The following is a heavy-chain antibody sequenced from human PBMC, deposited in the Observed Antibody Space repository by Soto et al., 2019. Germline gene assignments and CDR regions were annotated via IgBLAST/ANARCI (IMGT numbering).Heavy chain of an antibody. CDR1: GFTVSNAW. D-gene: IGHD5-12*01. J-gene: IGHJ4*02. V-gene: IGHV3-15*01. CDR2: IKSKTDGGTT. CDR3: TTRIVATITGYFDY. Sequence: GSLSLSCAASGFTVSNAWMSWVLQAPGKGLEWVGRIKSKTDGGTTDYAAPVKGRFTISRDDSKNTLYLQMNSLKTEDTAVYYCTTRIVATITGYFDYWGQGTLVTVSS.